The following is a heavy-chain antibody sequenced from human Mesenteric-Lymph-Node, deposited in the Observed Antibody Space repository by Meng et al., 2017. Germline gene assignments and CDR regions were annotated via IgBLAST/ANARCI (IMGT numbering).Heavy chain of an antibody. V-gene: IGHV4-59*01. D-gene: IGHD2-15*01. J-gene: IGHJ5*02. CDR1: GGSISSYY. CDR2: IYYSGST. CDR3: ARDGSPRYCSGGSCYSGGGNWFDP. Sequence: SETLSLTCTVSGGSISSYYWSWIRQPPGKGLEWIGYIYYSGSTNYNPSLKSRVTISVDTSKNQFSLKLSSVTAADTAVYYCARDGSPRYCSGGSCYSGGGNWFDPWGQGTRVTVSS.